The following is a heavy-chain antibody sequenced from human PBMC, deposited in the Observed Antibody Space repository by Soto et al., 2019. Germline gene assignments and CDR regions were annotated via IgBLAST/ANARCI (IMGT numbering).Heavy chain of an antibody. Sequence: GGSLRLSCAASGFSFSSYAMSWVRQAPGKGLEWVSTISGSDGKTFYADSVKGRLSISRDTSDNMLYLQVNSLRDDDTAVYYCARWSYLDYWGQGARVTVSS. CDR2: ISGSDGKT. J-gene: IGHJ4*02. D-gene: IGHD2-15*01. CDR1: GFSFSSYA. V-gene: IGHV3-23*01. CDR3: ARWSYLDY.